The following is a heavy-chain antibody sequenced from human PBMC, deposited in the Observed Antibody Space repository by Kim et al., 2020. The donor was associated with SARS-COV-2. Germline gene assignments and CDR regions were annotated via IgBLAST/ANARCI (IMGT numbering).Heavy chain of an antibody. CDR3: ARRRIQLWLYHY. CDR1: GGSFRGYY. Sequence: SETLSLTCAVYGGSFRGYYWSWIRQPPGKGLEWIGEINHSGSTNYNPSLKSRVTISVDTSKNQFSLKLSSVTAADTAVYYCARRRIQLWLYHYWGQGTLVTVSS. D-gene: IGHD5-18*01. CDR2: INHSGST. J-gene: IGHJ4*02. V-gene: IGHV4-34*01.